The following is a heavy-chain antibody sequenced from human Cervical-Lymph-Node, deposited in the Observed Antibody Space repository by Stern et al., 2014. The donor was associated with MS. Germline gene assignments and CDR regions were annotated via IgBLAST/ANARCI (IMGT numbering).Heavy chain of an antibody. CDR3: ARAHARIVATMIDY. CDR2: ISSSSSYI. V-gene: IGHV3-21*01. D-gene: IGHD5-12*01. CDR1: GFTFSSYS. Sequence: EVQLVESGGGLVKPGGSLRLSCAASGFTFSSYSMNWVRQAPGKGLEWVSSISSSSSYIYYAASVKGRFTISRDNAKNSLYLQMNSLRAEDTAVYYCARAHARIVATMIDYWGQGTLVTVSS. J-gene: IGHJ4*02.